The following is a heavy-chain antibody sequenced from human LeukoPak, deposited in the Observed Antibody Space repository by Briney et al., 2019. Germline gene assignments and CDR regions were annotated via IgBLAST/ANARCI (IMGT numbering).Heavy chain of an antibody. J-gene: IGHJ5*02. V-gene: IGHV1-3*01. CDR3: ARVSILTGYPNWFDL. Sequence: ASVKVSCKASGYTFTSYAMHWVGQAPGQRGEGMGWINAGNGNKKYSQKFQDRVTITRDTSASTAYMELRSLRSEDTAVYHCARVSILTGYPNWFDLWGQGTLVTVSS. CDR1: GYTFTSYA. D-gene: IGHD3-9*01. CDR2: INAGNGNK.